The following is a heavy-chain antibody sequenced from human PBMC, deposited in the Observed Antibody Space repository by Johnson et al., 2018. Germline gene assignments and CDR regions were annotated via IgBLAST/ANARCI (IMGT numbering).Heavy chain of an antibody. J-gene: IGHJ3*02. V-gene: IGHV3-30*03. CDR3: ARYCGGDCYDAFDI. CDR1: GFTFRNYA. Sequence: QVQLVESGGGVVQXGRSXRLXCAASGFTFRNYAMHWVRQAPGKGLEWVAGISFDGSNEYYADSVKGRFTISRDNTKNTLYLQMNSLRAEETAVYYCARYCGGDCYDAFDIWGQGTMVTVSS. CDR2: ISFDGSNE. D-gene: IGHD2-21*02.